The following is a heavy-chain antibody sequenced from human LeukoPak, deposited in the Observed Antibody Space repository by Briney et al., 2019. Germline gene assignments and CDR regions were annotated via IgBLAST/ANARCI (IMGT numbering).Heavy chain of an antibody. D-gene: IGHD2-2*01. CDR3: ARGPHCSSTSCYSEYFHH. V-gene: IGHV4-31*03. Sequence: SQTLSLTCTVSGASISSGGYYWIWIRQHPGKGLEWIGYISYSGSPYYNPSLKSRVTISVDTSRNQFSLKLSSVTAADTAVYYCARGPHCSSTSCYSEYFHHWGQGTLVTVSS. CDR1: GASISSGGYY. J-gene: IGHJ1*01. CDR2: ISYSGSP.